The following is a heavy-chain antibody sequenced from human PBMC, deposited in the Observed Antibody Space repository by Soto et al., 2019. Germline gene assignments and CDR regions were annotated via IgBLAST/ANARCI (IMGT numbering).Heavy chain of an antibody. CDR2: INAGNGNT. V-gene: IGHV1-3*01. Sequence: GASVKVSCKASGYTFTSYAMHWVRQAPGQRLEWMGWINAGNGNTKYSQKFQGRVTITRDTSASTAYMELSSLRSEDTAVYYCAGTGYSYGIDYYHYRMDVWGQGTTVPVAS. CDR3: AGTGYSYGIDYYHYRMDV. D-gene: IGHD5-18*01. J-gene: IGHJ6*02. CDR1: GYTFTSYA.